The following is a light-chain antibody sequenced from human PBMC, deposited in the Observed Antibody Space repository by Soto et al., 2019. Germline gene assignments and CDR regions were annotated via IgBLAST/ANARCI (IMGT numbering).Light chain of an antibody. CDR2: AAS. J-gene: IGKJ1*01. V-gene: IGKV3-15*01. CDR1: QRVSSH. Sequence: ETVMTQSPVTLSVSPGDTATLSCRASQRVSSHLAWYQQKPGQAPRLLIYAASTRATGIPVRFSGSGSETEFTLTIRSLQSEDSALYYCHQYSDSPPTFGQGTKVDIK. CDR3: HQYSDSPPT.